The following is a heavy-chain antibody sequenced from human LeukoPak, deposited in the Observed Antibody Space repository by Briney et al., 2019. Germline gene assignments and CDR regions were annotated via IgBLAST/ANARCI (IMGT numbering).Heavy chain of an antibody. CDR2: IHYSGST. J-gene: IGHJ3*02. CDR3: AKSSGYGLIDI. V-gene: IGHV4-59*01. D-gene: IGHD3-22*01. CDR1: GGSISSYY. Sequence: SETLSLTCTVSGGSISSYYWSWIRQPPGKGLEWIGYIHYSGSTNYNPSLKSRVTISVDTSKKQFSLKLSSGTAADTAVYYCAKSSGYGLIDIWGQGTMVTVSS.